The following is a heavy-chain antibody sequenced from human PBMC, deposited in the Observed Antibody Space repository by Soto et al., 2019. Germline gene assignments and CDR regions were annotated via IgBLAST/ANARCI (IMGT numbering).Heavy chain of an antibody. Sequence: ASVKVSCKASGYTFTGYYMHWVRQAPGQGLEWMGWINPNSGGTNYAQKFQGGVTMTRDTSISTAYMELSRLRSDDTAVYYRAITHPPNCSSTSCYTSYYYYGMDVWGQGTTVTVSS. V-gene: IGHV1-2*02. D-gene: IGHD2-2*02. CDR3: AITHPPNCSSTSCYTSYYYYGMDV. CDR2: INPNSGGT. CDR1: GYTFTGYY. J-gene: IGHJ6*02.